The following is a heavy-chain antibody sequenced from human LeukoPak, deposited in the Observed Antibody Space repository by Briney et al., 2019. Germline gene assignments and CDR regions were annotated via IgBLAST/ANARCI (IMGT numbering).Heavy chain of an antibody. J-gene: IGHJ5*02. CDR2: INAGNGNT. CDR1: GYTFTSYA. CDR3: ASPAVDTAMVIDYYDSSGLNH. Sequence: ASVKVSCKASGYTFTSYAMHWVRQAPGQRLEWMGWINAGNGNTKYSQKFQGRVTITRDTSASTAYMELSSLRSEDTAVYYCASPAVDTAMVIDYYDSSGLNHWGQGTLVTVSS. D-gene: IGHD3-22*01. V-gene: IGHV1-3*01.